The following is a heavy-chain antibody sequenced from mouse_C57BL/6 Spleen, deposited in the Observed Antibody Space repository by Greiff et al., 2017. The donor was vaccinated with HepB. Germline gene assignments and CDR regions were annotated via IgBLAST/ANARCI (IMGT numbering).Heavy chain of an antibody. CDR3: ARFTTVVATPHWYFDV. D-gene: IGHD1-1*01. Sequence: VQLQESGAELVKPGASVKISCKASGYAFSSYWMNWVKQRPGKGLEWIGQIYPGDGDTNYNGKFKGKATLTADKSSSTAYMQLSSLTSEDSAVYFCARFTTVVATPHWYFDVWGTGTTVTVSS. J-gene: IGHJ1*03. V-gene: IGHV1-80*01. CDR2: IYPGDGDT. CDR1: GYAFSSYW.